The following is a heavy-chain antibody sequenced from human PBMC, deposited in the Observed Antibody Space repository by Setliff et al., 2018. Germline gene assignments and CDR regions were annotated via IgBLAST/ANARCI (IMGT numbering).Heavy chain of an antibody. CDR3: ARGPPDFVVVPAAAKFDY. J-gene: IGHJ4*02. CDR1: GYTFTSYG. CDR2: ISVYSGDT. Sequence: GASVKVSCKASGYTFTSYGVSWVRQAPGQGLEWMGWISVYSGDTNYAQKFQGRVTMTTDTSTSTAYMELRSLRSDDTAVYYCARGPPDFVVVPAAAKFDYWGQGTLVTVSS. V-gene: IGHV1-18*01. D-gene: IGHD2-2*01.